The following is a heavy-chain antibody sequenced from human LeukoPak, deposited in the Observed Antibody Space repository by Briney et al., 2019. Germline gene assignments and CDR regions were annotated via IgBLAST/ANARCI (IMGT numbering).Heavy chain of an antibody. Sequence: KPSETLSLTCTVSGGSISSYYWSWIRQPPGKGLEWIGYIYYSGSTNYNPSLKSRVTISVDTSKNQFSLKLSSVTAADTAVYYCARDLEVGPFDYWGQGTLVTVSS. V-gene: IGHV4-59*01. CDR2: IYYSGST. CDR1: GGSISSYY. J-gene: IGHJ4*02. CDR3: ARDLEVGPFDY. D-gene: IGHD2-21*01.